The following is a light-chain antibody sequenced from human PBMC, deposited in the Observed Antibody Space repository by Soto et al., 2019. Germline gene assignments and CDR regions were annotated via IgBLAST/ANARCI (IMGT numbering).Light chain of an antibody. CDR3: QQSYSSTWT. V-gene: IGKV1-39*01. CDR2: AAS. CDR1: QGISTY. Sequence: DIQMTQSPSSLSASVGDRVTITCRASQGISTYLNWYQKKPGKAPKLLIYAASSLQSGVPPRFSGSGSETDFTLTISSLQPEDFATYSCQQSYSSTWTSGQGTKVDIK. J-gene: IGKJ1*01.